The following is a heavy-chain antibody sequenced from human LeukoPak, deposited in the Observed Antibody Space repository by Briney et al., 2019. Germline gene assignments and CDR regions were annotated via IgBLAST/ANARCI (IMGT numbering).Heavy chain of an antibody. V-gene: IGHV4-59*01. J-gene: IGHJ3*02. CDR1: GGSISSYY. Sequence: SETLSLTCTVSGGSISSYYWSWIRQPPGKGLEWIGYIYYSGSTNCNPSLKSRVTISVDTSKNQFSLKLSSVTAADTAVYYCARGITGTSDAFDIWGQGTMVTVSS. CDR3: ARGITGTSDAFDI. D-gene: IGHD1-7*01. CDR2: IYYSGST.